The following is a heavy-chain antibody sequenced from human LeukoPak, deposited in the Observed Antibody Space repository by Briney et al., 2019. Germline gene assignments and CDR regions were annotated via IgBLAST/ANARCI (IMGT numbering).Heavy chain of an antibody. D-gene: IGHD2-15*01. V-gene: IGHV4-34*01. CDR2: INHSGST. Sequence: SETLSLTCAVYGGSFSGYYWSWIRQPPGKGLEWIGEINHSGSTNYNPSLKSRVTISVDTSKNQFSLKLSSVTAADTAVYYCARGVGCSGGSCYFYYYYGMDVWGQGTTVTVSS. CDR1: GGSFSGYY. CDR3: ARGVGCSGGSCYFYYYYGMDV. J-gene: IGHJ6*02.